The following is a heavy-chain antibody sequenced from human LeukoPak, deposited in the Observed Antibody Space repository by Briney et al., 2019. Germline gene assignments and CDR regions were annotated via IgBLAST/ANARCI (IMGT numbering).Heavy chain of an antibody. D-gene: IGHD6-25*01. Sequence: SETLSLTCTVSGGSISSYYWSWIRQPPGKGLEWIGYIYYSGSTNYNPSLQSRVTISVDTSKNQFSLKLSSVTAADTAVYYCARQGGGFWYFDLWGRGTLVTVSS. CDR1: GGSISSYY. V-gene: IGHV4-59*08. CDR2: IYYSGST. J-gene: IGHJ2*01. CDR3: ARQGGGFWYFDL.